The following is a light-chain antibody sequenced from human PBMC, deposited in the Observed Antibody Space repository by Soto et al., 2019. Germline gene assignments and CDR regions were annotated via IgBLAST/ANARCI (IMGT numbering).Light chain of an antibody. CDR1: SSDVGSSNH. CDR3: TSYTSTRTYV. Sequence: QSALTQPPSVSGSPGQSVTISCTGNSSDVGSSNHVSWYQQPPGTAPKLMIYEVSNRPSGVPDRFSGSKSGNTASLTVSGLQAEDEADYYCTSYTSTRTYVFGTGTKVTVL. CDR2: EVS. J-gene: IGLJ1*01. V-gene: IGLV2-18*02.